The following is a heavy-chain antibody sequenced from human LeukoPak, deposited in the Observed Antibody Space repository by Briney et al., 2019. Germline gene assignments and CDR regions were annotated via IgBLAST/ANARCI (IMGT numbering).Heavy chain of an antibody. J-gene: IGHJ4*02. D-gene: IGHD6-19*01. Sequence: PGRSLRLSCAASGSTFSSYGMHWVRQAPGKGLEWVAVIWYDGSNKYYADSVKGRFTISRDNSKNTLYLQMNSLRAEDTAVYYCAPLAVAGTPRDYWGQGTLVTVSS. CDR2: IWYDGSNK. V-gene: IGHV3-33*01. CDR3: APLAVAGTPRDY. CDR1: GSTFSSYG.